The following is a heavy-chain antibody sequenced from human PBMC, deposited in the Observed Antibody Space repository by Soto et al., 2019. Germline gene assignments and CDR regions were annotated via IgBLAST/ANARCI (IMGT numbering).Heavy chain of an antibody. Sequence: EASVKVSCKASGGTFSSYTISWVRQAPGQGLEWMGRIIPILGIANYAQKFQGRVTITADKSTSTAYMELSSLRSEDTAVYYCARDSLDYGDPRGGVYWGQGTLVTVSS. CDR3: ARDSLDYGDPRGGVY. CDR1: GGTFSSYT. V-gene: IGHV1-69*04. CDR2: IIPILGIA. D-gene: IGHD4-17*01. J-gene: IGHJ4*02.